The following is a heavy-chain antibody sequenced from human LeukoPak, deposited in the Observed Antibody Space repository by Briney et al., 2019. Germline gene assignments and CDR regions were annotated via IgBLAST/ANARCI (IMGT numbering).Heavy chain of an antibody. D-gene: IGHD3-3*01. Sequence: PSETLSLTCTVSGGSISSYYWSWIRQPPGKGLEWIGYIYYSGSTNYNPSLKSRVTISVDTSKNQFSLKLSSVTAADTAVYYCARAEWLMYDYWGQGTLVTVSS. V-gene: IGHV4-59*01. CDR2: IYYSGST. CDR1: GGSISSYY. J-gene: IGHJ4*02. CDR3: ARAEWLMYDY.